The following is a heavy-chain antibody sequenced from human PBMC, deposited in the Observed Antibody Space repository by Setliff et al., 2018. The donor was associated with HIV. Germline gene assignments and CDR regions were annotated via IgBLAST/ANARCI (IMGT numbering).Heavy chain of an antibody. CDR2: IYPGDSVT. V-gene: IGHV5-51*01. D-gene: IGHD1-26*01. J-gene: IGHJ4*02. CDR1: GYTFTNYW. Sequence: GESLKISCWASGYTFTNYWIGWVRQMPGKGLEWIDVIYPGDSVTRYSPSFQGQVSISADTSITTAYLQWSSLKASDTAIYYCTRRRRAPGTESLEAYWGQGTLVTVSS. CDR3: TRRRRAPGTESLEAY.